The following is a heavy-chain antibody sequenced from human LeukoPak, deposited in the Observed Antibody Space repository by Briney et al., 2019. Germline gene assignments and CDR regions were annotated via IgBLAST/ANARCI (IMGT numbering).Heavy chain of an antibody. CDR2: VYTSGST. CDR3: ARASYSYDINGWVPFDY. Sequence: SETLSLTCTVSGNSISSGDNYWSWIRQPAGKGLEWIGRVYTSGSTNYNPSLKSRVTISGDTSKNQFSLRLSSVTAADTAVYYCARASYSYDINGWVPFDYWGQGTLVTVSS. V-gene: IGHV4-61*02. J-gene: IGHJ4*02. CDR1: GNSISSGDNY. D-gene: IGHD3-22*01.